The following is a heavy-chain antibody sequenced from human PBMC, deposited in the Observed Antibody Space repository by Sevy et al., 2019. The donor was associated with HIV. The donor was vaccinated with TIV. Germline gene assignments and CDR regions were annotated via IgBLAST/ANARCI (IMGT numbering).Heavy chain of an antibody. Sequence: GGSLRLSCAASGFTFSNAWRNWVRQAPGKGLEWVGRIRGKSEGETTDDAAPVKGRFTISRDDSKNTLYLQMNNLKTEDTEVYYSKTESFRYCSGGTCLSSDFWGQGTLVTVSS. CDR1: GFTFSNAW. D-gene: IGHD2-15*01. CDR3: KTESFRYCSGGTCLSSDF. V-gene: IGHV3-15*01. J-gene: IGHJ4*02. CDR2: IRGKSEGETT.